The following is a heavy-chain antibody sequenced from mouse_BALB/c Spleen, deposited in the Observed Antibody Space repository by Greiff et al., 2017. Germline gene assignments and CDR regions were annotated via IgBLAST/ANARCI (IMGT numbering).Heavy chain of an antibody. CDR2: ISSGSSTI. V-gene: IGHV5-17*02. D-gene: IGHD1-1*01. CDR3: ARSLITLRAMDY. CDR1: GFTFSSFG. J-gene: IGHJ4*01. Sequence: EVMLVESGGGLVQPGGSRKLSCAASGFTFSSFGMHWVRQAPEKGLEWVAYISSGSSTIYYADTVKGRFTISRDNPKNTLFLQMTSLRSEDTAMYYCARSLITLRAMDYWGQGTSVTVSS.